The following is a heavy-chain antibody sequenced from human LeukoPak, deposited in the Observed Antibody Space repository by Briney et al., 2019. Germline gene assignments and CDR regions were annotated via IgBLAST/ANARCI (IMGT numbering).Heavy chain of an antibody. CDR2: ISSSSSYI. D-gene: IGHD4-17*01. CDR3: ARDPLDYGDYDY. Sequence: GGSLRLSCAASGFTFSSYSMNWVRQAPGKGLEWVSSISSSSSYIYYADSVKGRFTISRDNAKNSLYLQMNSLRAKDTAVYYCARDPLDYGDYDYWGQGTLVTVSS. CDR1: GFTFSSYS. V-gene: IGHV3-21*01. J-gene: IGHJ4*02.